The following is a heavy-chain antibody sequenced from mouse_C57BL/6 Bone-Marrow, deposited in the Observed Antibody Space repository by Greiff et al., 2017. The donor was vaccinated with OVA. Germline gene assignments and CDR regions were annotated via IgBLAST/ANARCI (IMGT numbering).Heavy chain of an antibody. V-gene: IGHV1-15*01. CDR1: GYTFTDYE. J-gene: IGHJ2*01. Sequence: VKLMESGAELVRPGASVTLSCKASGYTFTDYEMHWVKQTPVHGLEWIGAIDPETGGTAYNQKFKGKAILTADKSSSTAYMELRSLTSEDSAVYYCTRYYGSPFDYWGQGTTLTVSS. CDR3: TRYYGSPFDY. D-gene: IGHD1-1*01. CDR2: IDPETGGT.